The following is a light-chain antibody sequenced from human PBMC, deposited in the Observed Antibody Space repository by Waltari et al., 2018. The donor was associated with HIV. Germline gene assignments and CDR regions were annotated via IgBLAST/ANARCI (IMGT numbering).Light chain of an antibody. Sequence: QSALTQPASVSGSLGQSITISCTGTSSDVGAYNSVSWYQQRPGKVPKLLFYDVNSRPSGIDNRFSGSKSDNTASLTISGLQVEDEADYYCSSFTGSNTYVFGSGTKVTVL. CDR2: DVN. J-gene: IGLJ1*01. V-gene: IGLV2-14*03. CDR3: SSFTGSNTYV. CDR1: SSDVGAYNS.